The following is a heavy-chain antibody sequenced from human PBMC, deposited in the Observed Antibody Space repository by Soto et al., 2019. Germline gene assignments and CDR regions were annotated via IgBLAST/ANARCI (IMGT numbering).Heavy chain of an antibody. CDR3: ARAGGDYYGSGSYYYFDY. Sequence: QVQLVQSGAEVKKPGASVKVSCKASGYTFTGYYMHWVRQAPGQGLEWMGWINPNSGGTNYAQKFQGRVTMTRDTSISTAYMELSRLRSDDTAVYYCARAGGDYYGSGSYYYFDYWGQGTLVTVSS. J-gene: IGHJ4*02. CDR1: GYTFTGYY. D-gene: IGHD3-10*01. CDR2: INPNSGGT. V-gene: IGHV1-2*02.